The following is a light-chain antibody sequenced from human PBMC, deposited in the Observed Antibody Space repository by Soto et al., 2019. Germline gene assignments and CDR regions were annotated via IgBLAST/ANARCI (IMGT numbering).Light chain of an antibody. CDR2: KDS. J-gene: IGLJ2*01. CDR3: QSADSSGSYRV. V-gene: IGLV3-25*03. Sequence: SYELTQPPSMSVSPGQTARITCSGDALAKHIAYWYQQKPGQAPVLVIYKDSERPSGIPERFSGSTSGTTVTLTISGVQAEDEADYYCQSADSSGSYRVFGGGTKLNVL. CDR1: ALAKHI.